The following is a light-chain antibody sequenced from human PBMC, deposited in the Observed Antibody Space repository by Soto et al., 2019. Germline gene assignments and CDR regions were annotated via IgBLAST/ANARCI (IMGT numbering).Light chain of an antibody. V-gene: IGKV3-15*01. CDR1: QSVDIS. Sequence: EIVLTQSPATLSVSPGERATLSCRASQSVDISLAWYQQKPGQAPRLLIYGASTRATDMPGTFSGRGSGTEFTLTISSLRPEDFGVYYCQQYRSWPRTFGQGTKVEIK. CDR2: GAS. CDR3: QQYRSWPRT. J-gene: IGKJ1*01.